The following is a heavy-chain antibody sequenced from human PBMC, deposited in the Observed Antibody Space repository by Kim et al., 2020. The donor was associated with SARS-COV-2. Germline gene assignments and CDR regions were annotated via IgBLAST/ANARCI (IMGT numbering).Heavy chain of an antibody. D-gene: IGHD3-10*01. J-gene: IGHJ6*02. CDR3: AREDGSGFYGMDV. Sequence: YHPSLKSRVTISVDKSKTQFSLKLSSVTAADTAVYYCAREDGSGFYGMDVWGQGTTVTVSS. V-gene: IGHV4-4*02.